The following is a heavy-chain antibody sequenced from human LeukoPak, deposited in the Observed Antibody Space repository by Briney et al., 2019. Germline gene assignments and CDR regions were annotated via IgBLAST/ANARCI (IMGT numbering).Heavy chain of an antibody. CDR1: GFTFSSYS. Sequence: GGSLRLSCAASGFTFSSYSMHWVRQAPGKGLEWVSGISTTSNTIYYADSVKGRFTISRDNAKNSLYLQMSSLGDEDTAVYYCAKDDLGVAAATDWGEGTLVTVSS. J-gene: IGHJ4*02. CDR3: AKDDLGVAAATD. D-gene: IGHD6-13*01. CDR2: ISTTSNTI. V-gene: IGHV3-48*02.